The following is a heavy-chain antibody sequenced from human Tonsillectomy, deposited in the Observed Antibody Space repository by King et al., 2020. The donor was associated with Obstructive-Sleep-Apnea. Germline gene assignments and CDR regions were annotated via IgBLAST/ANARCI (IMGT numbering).Heavy chain of an antibody. CDR2: ISSSSTYT. Sequence: VQLVESGGDLVKPGGSLRLYWAASGFTFSDYYMSWIRQAPGKGLEWFSYISSSSTYTKYADSVKCRFTISRDNAKNSLYLQMNSLRAEDTAVYYCARAPNDVPFDNWGQATLVTFSS. CDR3: ARAPNDVPFDN. J-gene: IGHJ4*02. D-gene: IGHD1-1*01. V-gene: IGHV3-11*06. CDR1: GFTFSDYY.